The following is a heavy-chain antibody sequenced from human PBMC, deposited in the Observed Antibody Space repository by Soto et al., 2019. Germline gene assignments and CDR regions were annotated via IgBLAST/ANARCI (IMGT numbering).Heavy chain of an antibody. CDR2: IYYSGST. Sequence: SGTLSITCTVSGGSISSGGYYWSWIRQHPGKGLEWIGYIYYSGSTNYNPSLKSRVTISVDTSKNQFSLKLSSVTAADTAVYYCARGALTTYFDYWGQGTLVTVSS. V-gene: IGHV4-61*08. CDR3: ARGALTTYFDY. J-gene: IGHJ4*02. CDR1: GGSISSGGYY.